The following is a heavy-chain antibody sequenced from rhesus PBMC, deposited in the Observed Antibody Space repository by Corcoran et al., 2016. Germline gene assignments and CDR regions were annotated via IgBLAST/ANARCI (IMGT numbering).Heavy chain of an antibody. J-gene: IGHJ4*01. CDR1: GFTFGDSY. Sequence: EVQLVESGGGLAEPGGSLRLSCAASGFTFGDSYMVWVRQAPGRGLEWVSRISNGGGSTWYADSVKGRFTMSRENAKNTLYLLMNSLRVEDKAVYYCARVRGYLDYWGQGVLVTVSS. CDR3: ARVRGYLDY. CDR2: ISNGGGST. V-gene: IGHV3-178*01.